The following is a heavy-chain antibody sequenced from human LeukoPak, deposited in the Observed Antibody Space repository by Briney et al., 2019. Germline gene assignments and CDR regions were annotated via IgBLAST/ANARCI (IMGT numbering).Heavy chain of an antibody. V-gene: IGHV3-30*02. D-gene: IGHD6-19*01. CDR1: GFTFSSYG. J-gene: IGHJ6*03. Sequence: GGSLRLSCAASGFTFSSYGMHWVRQAPGKGLEWVAFIRYDGSNKYYADSVKGRFTISRDNSKNTLYLQMNSLRAEDTAVYYCAFGYSSGWTGFDYYYMDVWGKGTTVTISS. CDR2: IRYDGSNK. CDR3: AFGYSSGWTGFDYYYMDV.